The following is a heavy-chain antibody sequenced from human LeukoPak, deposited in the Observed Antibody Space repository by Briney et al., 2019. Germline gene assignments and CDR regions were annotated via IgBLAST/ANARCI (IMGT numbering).Heavy chain of an antibody. J-gene: IGHJ4*02. CDR3: TADQFF. CDR2: IRGKAYGGTA. CDR1: GFRFGDYG. D-gene: IGHD3-3*01. Sequence: GRSLRLSCRASGFRFGDYGMSWVRQAPGKVLEWVGFIRGKAYGGTAEYAASVKGRFSISRDDSKSIAYLQMNSLKTDDTAVYYCTADQFFWGQGTLVTVSS. V-gene: IGHV3-49*04.